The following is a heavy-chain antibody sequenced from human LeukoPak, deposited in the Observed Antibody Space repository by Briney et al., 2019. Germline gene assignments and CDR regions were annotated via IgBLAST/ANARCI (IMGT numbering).Heavy chain of an antibody. D-gene: IGHD5-18*01. CDR3: ARLDSYAPVPGY. V-gene: IGHV3-11*03. CDR2: ISSSSSYT. Sequence: PGGSLRLSCAASGFTFSDYYMSWVRQAPGKGLEWGSYISSSSSYTNYADSVKGRFTISRDNAKTSLYLQMNTLRAEDTAVYYCARLDSYAPVPGYWGQGTLVTVSS. CDR1: GFTFSDYY. J-gene: IGHJ4*02.